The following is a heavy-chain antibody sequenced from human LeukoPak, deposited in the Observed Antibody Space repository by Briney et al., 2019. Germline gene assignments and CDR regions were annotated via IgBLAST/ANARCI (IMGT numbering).Heavy chain of an antibody. V-gene: IGHV3-11*06. Sequence: GGSLRLSCAASGFTFSDYYMSWIRQAPGKGLEWVSYISSSSSYTNYADSVKGRFTISRDNAKNSLYLQMNSLRAEDTAVYYCAGAPGELSYDYWGQGTLVTVSS. CDR1: GFTFSDYY. D-gene: IGHD3-16*02. CDR3: AGAPGELSYDY. CDR2: ISSSSSYT. J-gene: IGHJ4*02.